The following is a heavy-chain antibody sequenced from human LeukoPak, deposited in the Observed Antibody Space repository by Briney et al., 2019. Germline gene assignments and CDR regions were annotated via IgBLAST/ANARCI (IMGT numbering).Heavy chain of an antibody. J-gene: IGHJ4*02. V-gene: IGHV4-38-2*01. CDR1: GYSISSGYY. D-gene: IGHD2-15*01. Sequence: PSETLSLTCAVSGYSISSGYYWGWIRQPPGKGLEWIGSIYHSGSTYYNPSLKSRDTISVDTSKNQFSLKLSSVTAADTAVYYCARAGYCSGGSCSYFYYFDYWGQGTLVTVSS. CDR3: ARAGYCSGGSCSYFYYFDY. CDR2: IYHSGST.